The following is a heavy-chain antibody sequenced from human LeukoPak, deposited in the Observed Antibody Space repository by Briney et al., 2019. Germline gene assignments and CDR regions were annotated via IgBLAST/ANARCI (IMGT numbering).Heavy chain of an antibody. CDR2: INPNSGGT. D-gene: IGHD3-10*01. CDR3: ARLNYYGSGSYYGYFDY. J-gene: IGHJ4*02. Sequence: ASVKVSCKTSGYTFSDYYIHWIRQAPGQGLEWMGWINPNSGGTNYAQKFQGRVTMTRDTSISTAYMELRSLRSDDTAVYYCARLNYYGSGSYYGYFDYWGQGTLVTVSS. V-gene: IGHV1-2*02. CDR1: GYTFSDYY.